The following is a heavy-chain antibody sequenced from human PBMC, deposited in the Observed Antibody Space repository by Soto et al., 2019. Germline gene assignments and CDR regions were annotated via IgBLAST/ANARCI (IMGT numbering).Heavy chain of an antibody. V-gene: IGHV1-3*01. CDR1: GYTFTSYA. CDR3: ARDGPYYYDSSGYYYYGMDV. J-gene: IGHJ6*02. D-gene: IGHD3-22*01. Sequence: ASVKVSCKASGYTFTSYAMHWVRQAPGQRLEGMGWINAGNGNTKYSQKFQGRVTITRDTSASTAYMELSSLRSEDTAVYYCARDGPYYYDSSGYYYYGMDVWGQGTTVTVSS. CDR2: INAGNGNT.